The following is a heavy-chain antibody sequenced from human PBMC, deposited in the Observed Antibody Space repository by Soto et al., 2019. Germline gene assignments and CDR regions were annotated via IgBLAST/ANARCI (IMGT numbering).Heavy chain of an antibody. V-gene: IGHV4-39*07. CDR1: GPSIIRATKY. Sequence: PSETLSLTCTVSGPSIIRATKYWGWIRQPPGRGLEWIGTISYSGSTYYNPALESRVTISVDTSKNQFSLKLSSVTAADTAVYYCARGPPVVVVAATLFDYWGQATLVTVSS. CDR2: ISYSGST. D-gene: IGHD2-15*01. J-gene: IGHJ4*02. CDR3: ARGPPVVVVAATLFDY.